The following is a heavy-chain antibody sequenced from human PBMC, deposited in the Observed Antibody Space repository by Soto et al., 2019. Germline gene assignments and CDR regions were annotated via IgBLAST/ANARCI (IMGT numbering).Heavy chain of an antibody. Sequence: EVQLVESGGGLVQPGGSLRLSCAASGFTFSSYEMNWVRQAPGKGLEWVSYISSSGSTIYYADSVKGRFTISRDNAKNSLYLQMNSLRAEDTAVYYCARDLLDHDYGDYLGYYYYGRDVWGQGNTVTVSS. CDR1: GFTFSSYE. V-gene: IGHV3-48*03. D-gene: IGHD4-17*01. CDR2: ISSSGSTI. CDR3: ARDLLDHDYGDYLGYYYYGRDV. J-gene: IGHJ6*02.